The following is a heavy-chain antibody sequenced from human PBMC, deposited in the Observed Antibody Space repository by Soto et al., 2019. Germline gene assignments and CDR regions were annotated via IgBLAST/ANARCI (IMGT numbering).Heavy chain of an antibody. CDR1: GYTLTELS. J-gene: IGHJ6*02. D-gene: IGHD3-16*01. CDR2: FDPEDGET. Sequence: GASVKVSCKVSGYTLTELSMHWVRQAPGKGLEWMGGFDPEDGETIYAQKFQGRVTMTEDTSTDTAYMELSSLRSGDTAVYYCATFTGYYYYYGMDVWGQGTTVTVSS. CDR3: ATFTGYYYYYGMDV. V-gene: IGHV1-24*01.